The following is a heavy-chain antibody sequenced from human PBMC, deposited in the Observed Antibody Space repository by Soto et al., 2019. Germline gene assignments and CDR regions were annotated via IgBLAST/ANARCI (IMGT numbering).Heavy chain of an antibody. J-gene: IGHJ2*01. CDR1: GFTFSNYE. Sequence: EVQLVESGGELVQPGGSLGVSCTASGFTFSNYEMNWVRQAPGKGLEWVSYISSSSSGIYYTDSVKGRFTISRDNAKNSLYLQMNSLRAEDTAVYYCARRRYFDLWGRGTLVTVSS. V-gene: IGHV3-48*03. CDR3: ARRRYFDL. CDR2: ISSSSSGI.